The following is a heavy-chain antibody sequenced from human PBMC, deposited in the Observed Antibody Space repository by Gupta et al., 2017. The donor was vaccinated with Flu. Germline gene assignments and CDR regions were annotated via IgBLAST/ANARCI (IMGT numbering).Heavy chain of an antibody. D-gene: IGHD2-21*01. CDR3: ARDYRFALCGGDCYSWFDP. J-gene: IGHJ5*02. CDR1: GYTFTSYG. V-gene: IGHV1-18*01. Sequence: QVQLVQSGAEVKKPGASVKVSCKASGYTFTSYGISWVRQAPGQGLEWMGWISAYNGNTNYAQKLQGRVTMTTDTPTSTAYMELRSLRSDDTAVYYCARDYRFALCGGDCYSWFDPWGQGTLVTVSS. CDR2: ISAYNGNT.